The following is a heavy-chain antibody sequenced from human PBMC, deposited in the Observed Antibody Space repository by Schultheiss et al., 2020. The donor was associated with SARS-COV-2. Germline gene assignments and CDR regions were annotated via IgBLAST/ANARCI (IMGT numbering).Heavy chain of an antibody. D-gene: IGHD4-11*01. V-gene: IGHV1-46*01. CDR2: INPSGGST. CDR1: GYTFTSYY. Sequence: ASVKVSCKASGYTFTSYYMHWVRQAPGQGLEWMGIINPSGGSTSYAQKFQGRVTMTRDTSTSTVYMELSSLRSEDTAVYYCARGTTVTPKGGYYGMDVWGQGTTVTVSS. J-gene: IGHJ6*02. CDR3: ARGTTVTPKGGYYGMDV.